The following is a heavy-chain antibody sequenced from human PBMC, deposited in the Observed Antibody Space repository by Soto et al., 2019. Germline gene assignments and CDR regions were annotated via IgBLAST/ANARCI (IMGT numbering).Heavy chain of an antibody. CDR2: ISYDGSNK. CDR3: AKIVVVTAITPSKVFDI. J-gene: IGHJ3*02. V-gene: IGHV3-30*18. CDR1: GFTFSSYG. D-gene: IGHD2-21*02. Sequence: GGSLRLSCAASGFTFSSYGMHWVRQAPGKGLEWVAVISYDGSNKYYADSVKGRFTISRDNSKNTLYLQMNSLRAEDTAVYYCAKIVVVTAITPSKVFDIWGQGTMVTVSS.